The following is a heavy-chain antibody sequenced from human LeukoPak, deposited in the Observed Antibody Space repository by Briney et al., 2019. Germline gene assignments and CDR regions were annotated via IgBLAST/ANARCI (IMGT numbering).Heavy chain of an antibody. CDR3: ARVLSPQYYDFWSGYPFDY. CDR2: INHSGST. V-gene: IGHV4-34*01. J-gene: IGHJ4*02. Sequence: SETLSLTCAVYGGSFSGYYWSWIRQPPGKGLEWIGEINHSGSTNYNPSLKSRVTISVDTSKNQFSLKLSSVTAADTAVYYCARVLSPQYYDFWSGYPFDYWGQGTLVTVSS. D-gene: IGHD3-3*01. CDR1: GGSFSGYY.